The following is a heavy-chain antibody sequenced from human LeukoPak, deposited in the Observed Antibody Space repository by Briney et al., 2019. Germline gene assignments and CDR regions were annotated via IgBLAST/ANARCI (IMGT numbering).Heavy chain of an antibody. J-gene: IGHJ4*02. Sequence: SLRLSCVISGYTFTHYCFHWVLHAPGNALEGGAFISYDGNNKYEDSVKGRFTISRENAKNSLYLQMNRLRAEDTAVYYCEKLAKYFYGSDTYSFFDHWGQGTPVTASS. CDR1: GYTFTHYC. V-gene: IGHV3-30*18. CDR3: EKLAKYFYGSDTYSFFDH. CDR2: ISYDGNNK. D-gene: IGHD3-10*01.